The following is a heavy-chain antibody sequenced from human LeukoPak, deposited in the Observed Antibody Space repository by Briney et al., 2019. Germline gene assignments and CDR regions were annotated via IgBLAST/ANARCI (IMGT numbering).Heavy chain of an antibody. CDR3: ARYTYYYDSSGPSYYFDY. V-gene: IGHV4-34*09. J-gene: IGHJ4*02. CDR2: INHSGST. CDR1: GGSFSGYY. Sequence: SETLSLTCAVYGGSFSGYYWSWIRQPPGKGLEWIGEINHSGSTYYNPSLKSRVTISVDTSKNQFSLKLSSVTAADTAVYYCARYTYYYDSSGPSYYFDYWGQGTLVTVSS. D-gene: IGHD3-22*01.